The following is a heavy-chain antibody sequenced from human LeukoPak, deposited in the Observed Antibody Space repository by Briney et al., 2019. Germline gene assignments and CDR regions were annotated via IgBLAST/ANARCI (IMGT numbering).Heavy chain of an antibody. CDR1: GFTFSSYS. J-gene: IGHJ4*02. CDR2: IKQDGSEK. V-gene: IGHV3-7*01. Sequence: PGGSLRLSCAASGFTFSSYSMNWVRQAPGKGLEWVANIKQDGSEKYYLDSVKGRFTISRDNAKNSLYLQMNSLRAEDTAVYYCARGESAAGKYWGQGTLVTVSS. CDR3: ARGESAAGKY. D-gene: IGHD6-13*01.